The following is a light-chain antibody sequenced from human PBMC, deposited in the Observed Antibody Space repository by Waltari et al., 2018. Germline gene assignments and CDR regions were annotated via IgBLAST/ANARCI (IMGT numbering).Light chain of an antibody. Sequence: EIVMTQSPATLSVSPGERATLSCRASQSVSSNLAWYQQKPGQAPRLLIYGASTRATGIPARFSGSGSGTEFTLTISSLQAEDVAVYYCQQYYGTPCTFGGGTKVEMK. CDR3: QQYYGTPCT. V-gene: IGKV3-15*01. J-gene: IGKJ4*01. CDR1: QSVSSN. CDR2: GAS.